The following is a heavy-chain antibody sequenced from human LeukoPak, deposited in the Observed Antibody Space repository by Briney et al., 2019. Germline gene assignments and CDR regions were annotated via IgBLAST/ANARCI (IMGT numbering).Heavy chain of an antibody. D-gene: IGHD3-9*01. CDR2: INPNSGVT. Sequence: ASVKVSCKASGYTFTGYYMHWVRQAPGQGLEWMGWINPNSGVTNYAQKFQGRVTMTRDMSISTAYMELSRLRSDDTTVYYCARSPDILTGENFDYWGQGALVTVSS. V-gene: IGHV1-2*02. CDR3: ARSPDILTGENFDY. J-gene: IGHJ4*02. CDR1: GYTFTGYY.